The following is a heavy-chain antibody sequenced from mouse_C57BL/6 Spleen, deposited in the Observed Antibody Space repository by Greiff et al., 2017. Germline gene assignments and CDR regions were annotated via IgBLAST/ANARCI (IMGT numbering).Heavy chain of an antibody. J-gene: IGHJ4*01. V-gene: IGHV1-64*01. CDR2: IHPNSGST. D-gene: IGHD1-1*01. CDR1: GYTFTSYW. Sequence: QVQLQQPGAELVKPGASVKLSCKASGYTFTSYWMHWVKQRPGQGLEWIGMIHPNSGSTNYNEKFKSKATLTVDKSSSTAYMQLSSLTSEDSAVYYCARERYYGSSLYAMDYWGQGTSFTVSS. CDR3: ARERYYGSSLYAMDY.